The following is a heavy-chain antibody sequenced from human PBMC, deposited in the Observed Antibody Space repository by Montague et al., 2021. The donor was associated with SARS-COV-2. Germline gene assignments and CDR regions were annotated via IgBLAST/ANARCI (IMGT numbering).Heavy chain of an antibody. CDR3: ARVRQWLVPFDY. J-gene: IGHJ4*02. CDR1: GDSISHSSYY. D-gene: IGHD6-19*01. CDR2: IYYSGST. Sequence: SETLYLTCTVSGDSISHSSYYWGWIRQPPGKGLEWIGSIYYSGSTYYNPSLKSRVTISVDTSKNQVSLKLNSVTAADTAVYYCARVRQWLVPFDYRGQGTLVTVSS. V-gene: IGHV4-39*07.